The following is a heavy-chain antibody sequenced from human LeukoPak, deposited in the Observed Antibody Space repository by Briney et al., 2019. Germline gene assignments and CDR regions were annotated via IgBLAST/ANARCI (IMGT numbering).Heavy chain of an antibody. CDR3: ARDENTNYYGSGINRQPNWFDP. J-gene: IGHJ5*02. CDR2: IYYSGST. V-gene: IGHV4-59*12. CDR1: GGSISSYF. D-gene: IGHD3-10*01. Sequence: SETLSLTCIVSGGSISSYFWSWIRQPPGKGLEWIGNIYYSGSTNYNPSLKSRVTISVDTSKNQFSLKLSSVTAADTAVYYCARDENTNYYGSGINRQPNWFDPWGQGTLVTVSS.